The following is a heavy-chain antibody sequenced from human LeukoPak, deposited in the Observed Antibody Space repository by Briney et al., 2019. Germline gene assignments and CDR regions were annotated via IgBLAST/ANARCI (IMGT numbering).Heavy chain of an antibody. V-gene: IGHV3-53*01. D-gene: IGHD4-23*01. CDR3: ARRAGGYSHPYDY. CDR1: EFSVGSNY. J-gene: IGHJ4*02. CDR2: IYSGGST. Sequence: GGSLRLSRAASEFSVGSNYMTWVRQAPGKGLEWVSLIYSGGSTDYTDSVKGRFTISRDNSKNTLYLQMNSLRAEDTAVYYCARRAGGYSHPYDYWGQGTLVTVSS.